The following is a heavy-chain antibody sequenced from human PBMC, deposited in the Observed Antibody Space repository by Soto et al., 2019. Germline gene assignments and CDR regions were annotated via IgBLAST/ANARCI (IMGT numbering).Heavy chain of an antibody. D-gene: IGHD3-9*01. CDR1: GGSISSGGYY. V-gene: IGHV4-31*03. Sequence: QVQLQESGPGLVKPSQTLSLTCTVSGGSISSGGYYWSWIRQHPGKGLEWIGYIYYSGSTYYNPSLKSRVTISVDTSKNQSSLKLSSVTAADTAVYYCARTEYYDILTGHNNNWFDPWGQGTLVTVSS. CDR2: IYYSGST. CDR3: ARTEYYDILTGHNNNWFDP. J-gene: IGHJ5*02.